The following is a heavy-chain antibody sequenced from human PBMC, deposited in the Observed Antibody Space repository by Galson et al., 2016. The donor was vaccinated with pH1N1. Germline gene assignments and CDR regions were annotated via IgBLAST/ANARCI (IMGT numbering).Heavy chain of an antibody. CDR3: TRPNSGSYEEFWFDP. V-gene: IGHV3-73*01. CDR2: IRSKADSYAP. J-gene: IGHJ5*02. D-gene: IGHD1-26*01. Sequence: SLRLSCAASGFTFSGSAMHWVRLASGKGLEWVGRIRSKADSYAPAYAASVEGRFTISRDDSKNTAYLQMNSLKTEDTAVYYCTRPNSGSYEEFWFDPWGQGTLVTVSS. CDR1: GFTFSGSA.